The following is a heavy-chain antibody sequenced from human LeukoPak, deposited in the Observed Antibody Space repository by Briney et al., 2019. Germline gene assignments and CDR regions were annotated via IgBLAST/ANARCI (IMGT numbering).Heavy chain of an antibody. CDR2: FDDRNGAAST. Sequence: GMSLRLSCEVSGFHFSDYSMNWVRQAPGEGLEWISYFDDRNGAASTSYADSVKGRFIISRDAAKNSLFLQMNSLTAEDTAVYYCARDDKWGFDYWGQGTLVTVSS. CDR3: ARDDKWGFDY. J-gene: IGHJ4*02. D-gene: IGHD1-26*01. V-gene: IGHV3-48*04. CDR1: GFHFSDYS.